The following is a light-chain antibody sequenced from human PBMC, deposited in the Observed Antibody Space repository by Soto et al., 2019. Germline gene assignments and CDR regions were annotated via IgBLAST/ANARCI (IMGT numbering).Light chain of an antibody. CDR1: SSNIGNYY. J-gene: IGLJ1*01. CDR3: SSYSSSSTLV. V-gene: IGLV1-51*01. Sequence: QSVLTQPPSVSAAPGQKISISCSGSSSNIGNYYVSWYHQLPGTAPKLLIYDNTKRPSGIPDRSSGSKSGTSATLAITGLQTGDEGHYSCSSYSSSSTLVFGTGTKVTVL. CDR2: DNT.